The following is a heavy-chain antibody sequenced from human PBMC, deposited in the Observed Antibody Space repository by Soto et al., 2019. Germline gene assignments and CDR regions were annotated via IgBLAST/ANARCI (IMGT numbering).Heavy chain of an antibody. V-gene: IGHV3-23*01. CDR2: ISSNSDTT. Sequence: PGGSLRLSCAASGFIFSTYAMNWVRQAPGEGLEWVSAISSNSDTTFYAESVRGRFTISRDNSVNTLYLQMSRLRTEDTAVYYCAHPRGYGVFDAVDIWGQGTMVTVS. CDR1: GFIFSTYA. J-gene: IGHJ3*02. D-gene: IGHD4-17*01. CDR3: AHPRGYGVFDAVDI.